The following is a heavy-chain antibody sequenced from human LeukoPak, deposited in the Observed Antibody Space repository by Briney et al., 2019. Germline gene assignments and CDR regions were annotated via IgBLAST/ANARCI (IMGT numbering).Heavy chain of an antibody. Sequence: PSETLSLTCAVYGGSFSGYYWSWIRQPPGKGLEWIGEINHSGSTNYNPSLKSRVTISVDTSKNQFSLKLSSVTAADTAVYYCARVIYYGDYVPDYWGQGTLVTVSS. D-gene: IGHD4-17*01. CDR1: GGSFSGYY. CDR2: INHSGST. J-gene: IGHJ4*02. CDR3: ARVIYYGDYVPDY. V-gene: IGHV4-34*01.